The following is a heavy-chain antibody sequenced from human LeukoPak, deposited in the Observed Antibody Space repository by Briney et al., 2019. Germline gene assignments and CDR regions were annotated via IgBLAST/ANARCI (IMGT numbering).Heavy chain of an antibody. CDR3: ASGRGYSYDAPDY. CDR1: GFTFSDYY. J-gene: IGHJ4*02. V-gene: IGHV3-11*04. Sequence: PGGSLRLSCAASGFTFSDYYMSWIREAPGKGLEWVSYISSSGSTIYYADSVKGRFTISRDNAKNSLYLQMNSLRAEDTAVYYCASGRGYSYDAPDYWGQGTLVTVSS. CDR2: ISSSGSTI. D-gene: IGHD5-18*01.